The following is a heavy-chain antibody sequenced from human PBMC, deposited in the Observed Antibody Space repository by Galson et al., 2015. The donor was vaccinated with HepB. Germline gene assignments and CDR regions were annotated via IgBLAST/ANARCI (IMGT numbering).Heavy chain of an antibody. D-gene: IGHD1/OR15-1a*01. J-gene: IGHJ6*02. CDR1: GDSVSNNNAA. Sequence: CAISGDSVSNNNAAWNWIRQSPSRGFEWLGRTYYRARWYSDYAPAVRSRITINPDTSKNQFSLQLNSVTPDDSAVYYCGRVSGTIYYYGLDVWGQGTTVTVSS. V-gene: IGHV6-1*01. CDR2: TYYRARWYS. CDR3: GRVSGTIYYYGLDV.